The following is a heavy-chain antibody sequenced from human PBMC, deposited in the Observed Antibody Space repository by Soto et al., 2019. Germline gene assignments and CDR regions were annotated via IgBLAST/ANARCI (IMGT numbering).Heavy chain of an antibody. CDR2: IIPIFGTA. CDR3: ARDGSGYRSRASPMDV. J-gene: IGHJ6*02. CDR1: GDTFSSYA. D-gene: IGHD3-22*01. V-gene: IGHV1-69*01. Sequence: QVQLVQSGAEVKKPGSSVKVSCKASGDTFSSYAISWVRQAPGQGLEWMGGIIPIFGTANYAQKFQGRVTINADESTRTAYMEVSSLRSEDTAVYYCARDGSGYRSRASPMDVWGQGTTVTVSS.